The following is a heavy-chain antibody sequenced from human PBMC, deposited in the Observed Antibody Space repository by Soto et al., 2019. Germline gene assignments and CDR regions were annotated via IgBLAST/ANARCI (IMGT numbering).Heavy chain of an antibody. CDR2: IIPIFGTA. CDR3: ARDCGDYVSHFDP. Sequence: SVNVSCKASGGTFSSYAISWVRQAPGQGLEWMGGIIPIFGTANSAQKFQGRVTITADESTSTAYMELSSLRSEDTAVYYCARDCGDYVSHFDPWGQGTLVTVSS. J-gene: IGHJ5*02. CDR1: GGTFSSYA. D-gene: IGHD4-17*01. V-gene: IGHV1-69*13.